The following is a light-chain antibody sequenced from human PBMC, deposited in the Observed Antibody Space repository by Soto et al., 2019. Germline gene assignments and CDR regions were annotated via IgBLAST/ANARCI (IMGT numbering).Light chain of an antibody. V-gene: IGKV1-39*01. J-gene: IGKJ5*01. CDR2: AAS. Sequence: DIQMTQSPSSLSASVGDRVTITCRASQSISSYLNWYQQKPGKAPKFLIYAASSLQSGVPSRFSGSGSGTDFTLTISSLQPEDFANYYCQQSYSTPITFGQGTRLEIK. CDR1: QSISSY. CDR3: QQSYSTPIT.